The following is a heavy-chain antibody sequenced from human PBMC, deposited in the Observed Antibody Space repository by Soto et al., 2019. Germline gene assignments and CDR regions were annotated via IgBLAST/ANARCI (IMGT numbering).Heavy chain of an antibody. J-gene: IGHJ5*02. V-gene: IGHV1-24*01. CDR3: ATYARYGSTGKFDP. D-gene: IGHD3-10*01. CDR2: FDPEDGET. Sequence: PAASVKVSCKVSGYTLTELSMHWVRQAPGKGLEWMGGFDPEDGETIYAQKFQGRVTMTEDTSTDTAYMELSSLRSEDTAVYYCATYARYGSTGKFDPWGQGTLVTVYS. CDR1: GYTLTELS.